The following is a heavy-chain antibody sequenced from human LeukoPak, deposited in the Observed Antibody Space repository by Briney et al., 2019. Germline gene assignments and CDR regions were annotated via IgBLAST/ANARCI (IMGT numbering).Heavy chain of an antibody. J-gene: IGHJ4*02. V-gene: IGHV1-69*05. CDR1: GGTFSSYA. CDR2: IIPIFGTA. CDR3: ARGAFDWLLYFDY. D-gene: IGHD3-9*01. Sequence: ASVKVSCKASGGTFSSYAISWVRQAPGQGLEWMGGIIPIFGTANYAQKFQGRVTITTDESTSTAYMELSSLRSEDTAVYYCARGAFDWLLYFDYSGQGTLVTVSS.